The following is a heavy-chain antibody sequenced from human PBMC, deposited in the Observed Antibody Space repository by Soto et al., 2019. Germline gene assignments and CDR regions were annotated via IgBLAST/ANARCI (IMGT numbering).Heavy chain of an antibody. CDR2: VFHTGTT. CDR3: ARSAGWYAVHS. CDR1: GDSVSSPYY. Sequence: QVQLQESGPGLVKPSGTLSLTCAVSGDSVSSPYYWCWVRQPPGKGLEWIGEVFHTGTTSYNPSLGSRVTISMDKSINQVSLDLSSVTAADTAVYYCARSAGWYAVHSWGPGTLVIVSS. D-gene: IGHD6-19*01. J-gene: IGHJ4*02. V-gene: IGHV4-4*02.